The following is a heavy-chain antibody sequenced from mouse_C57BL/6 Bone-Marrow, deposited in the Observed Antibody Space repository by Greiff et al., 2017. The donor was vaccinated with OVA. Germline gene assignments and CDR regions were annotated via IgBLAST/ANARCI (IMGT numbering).Heavy chain of an antibody. D-gene: IGHD2-3*01. J-gene: IGHJ1*03. Sequence: DVHLVESGGDLVKPGGSLKLSCAASRFTFSSYGMSWVRQTPDKRLEWVATISSGGSYTYYPDSVKGRFTISRDNAKNTLYLQMSSLTSEDTAMYDCARQGWSDWYFDVWGTGTTVTVSS. CDR3: ARQGWSDWYFDV. V-gene: IGHV5-6*01. CDR2: ISSGGSYT. CDR1: RFTFSSYG.